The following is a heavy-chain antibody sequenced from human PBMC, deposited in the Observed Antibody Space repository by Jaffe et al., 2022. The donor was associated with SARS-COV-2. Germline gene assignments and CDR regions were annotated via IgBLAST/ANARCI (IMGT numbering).Heavy chain of an antibody. J-gene: IGHJ5*02. V-gene: IGHV4-39*01. D-gene: IGHD2-15*01. Sequence: QLQLQESGPGRVKPSETLSLTCTVFGDSISSTDYYWGWIRQSPGMGLEWIGTVYNTGGTHYNPSLKSRVIISVETSKNQFSLQLTSVTAADTAVYYCGKGHCNGGSCLLGWFAPWGRGTLVTVSS. CDR2: VYNTGGT. CDR3: GKGHCNGGSCLLGWFAP. CDR1: GDSISSTDYY.